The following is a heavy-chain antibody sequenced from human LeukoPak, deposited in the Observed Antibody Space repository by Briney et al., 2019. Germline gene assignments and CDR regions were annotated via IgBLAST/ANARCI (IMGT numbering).Heavy chain of an antibody. V-gene: IGHV2-5*02. CDR3: AHRPSSSWYSNWFDP. D-gene: IGHD6-13*01. CDR2: IYWDDDK. Sequence: ESGPTLVKPTQTLTLTCTFSGFSLSTSGVGVGWIRQPPGKALEWLALIYWDDDKRYSPSLKGRLTITKDTSKNQVVLTMTNMDPVDTATYYCAHRPSSSWYSNWFDPWGQGTLVTVSS. J-gene: IGHJ5*02. CDR1: GFSLSTSGVG.